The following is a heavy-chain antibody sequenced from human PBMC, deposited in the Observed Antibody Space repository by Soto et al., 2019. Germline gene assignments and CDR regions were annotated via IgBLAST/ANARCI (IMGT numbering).Heavy chain of an antibody. J-gene: IGHJ3*02. D-gene: IGHD3-9*01. CDR2: IYSGGST. Sequence: PGGSLRLSCAASGFTVSSNYMSWVRQAPGKGLEWVSVIYSGGSTYYADSVKGRFTISRDNSKNTLYLQMNSLRAEDTAVYYCARGAFSGYFDCFMAFAIWGQGTMVTVSS. V-gene: IGHV3-66*01. CDR3: ARGAFSGYFDCFMAFAI. CDR1: GFTVSSNY.